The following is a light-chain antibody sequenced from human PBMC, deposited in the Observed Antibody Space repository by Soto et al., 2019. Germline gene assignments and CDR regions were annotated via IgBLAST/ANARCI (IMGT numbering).Light chain of an antibody. J-gene: IGKJ1*01. Sequence: EIVLTQSPGTLSLSPGERATLSCRASQSVSSSYLAWYQQKPGQAPRLLIYGASSRATGIPDRFSGSGSGTDFTLTISRLGTEDFAVYYCQQYDSSPVTFGQGTKVDIK. CDR3: QQYDSSPVT. CDR2: GAS. V-gene: IGKV3-20*01. CDR1: QSVSSSY.